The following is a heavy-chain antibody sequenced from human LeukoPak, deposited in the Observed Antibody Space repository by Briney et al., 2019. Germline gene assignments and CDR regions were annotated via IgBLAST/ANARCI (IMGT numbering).Heavy chain of an antibody. CDR1: GDSLSSYY. V-gene: IGHV4-39*01. D-gene: IGHD6-13*01. J-gene: IGHJ4*02. CDR2: IYYSGST. Sequence: TTSETLSLTCTVSGDSLSSYYWSWIRQPPGKGLEWIGSIYYSGSTYYNPSLKSRVTISVDTSKNQFSLKLSSVTAADTAVYYCARHYTAAVVYFDYWGQGTLVTVSP. CDR3: ARHYTAAVVYFDY.